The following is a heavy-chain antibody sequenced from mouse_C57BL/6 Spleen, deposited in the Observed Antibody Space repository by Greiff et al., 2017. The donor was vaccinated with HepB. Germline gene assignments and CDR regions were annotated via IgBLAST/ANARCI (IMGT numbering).Heavy chain of an antibody. V-gene: IGHV1-81*01. D-gene: IGHD1-1*01. Sequence: VQLQQSGAELARPGASVKLSCKASGYTFTSYGISWVKQRTGQGLEWIGEIYPRSGNTYYNEKFKGKATLTADNSSSTAYMELRSLTSEDSAVYFCARSGYYGSSPAWFAYWGQGTLVTVSA. CDR2: IYPRSGNT. CDR1: GYTFTSYG. J-gene: IGHJ3*01. CDR3: ARSGYYGSSPAWFAY.